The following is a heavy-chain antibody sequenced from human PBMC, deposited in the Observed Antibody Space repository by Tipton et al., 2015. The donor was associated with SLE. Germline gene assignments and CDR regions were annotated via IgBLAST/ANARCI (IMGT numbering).Heavy chain of an antibody. Sequence: TLSLTCIVSGGSISSDYWSWIRQPPGKGLEWIGYLFYSGTTYYNPSLTTRVTISVDTSKNQFSLNLNSVTAADTAVYYCARAEFSSNWYMYWHFDLWGRGTLVTVSS. CDR2: LFYSGTT. V-gene: IGHV4-59*08. CDR3: ARAEFSSNWYMYWHFDL. J-gene: IGHJ2*01. D-gene: IGHD6-13*01. CDR1: GGSISSDY.